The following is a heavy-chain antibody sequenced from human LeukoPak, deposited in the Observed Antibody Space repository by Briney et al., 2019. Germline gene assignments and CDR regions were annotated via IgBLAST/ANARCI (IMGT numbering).Heavy chain of an antibody. CDR1: GYTFTGYY. V-gene: IGHV1-2*02. CDR2: INPNSGGT. D-gene: IGHD6-19*01. J-gene: IGHJ4*02. Sequence: ASVKVSCKASGYTFTGYYMHWVRQAPGQGLEWMGWINPNSGGTNYAQKFQGGVTMTRDTSISTAYMELSRLRSDDTAVYYCARGVAGKYYFDYWGQGTLVTVSS. CDR3: ARGVAGKYYFDY.